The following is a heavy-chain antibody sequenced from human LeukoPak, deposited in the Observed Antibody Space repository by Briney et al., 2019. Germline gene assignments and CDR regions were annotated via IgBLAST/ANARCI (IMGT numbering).Heavy chain of an antibody. CDR3: ARLLVTVVDV. V-gene: IGHV4-39*01. Sequence: SETLSLTCTVSGGSISSSSYYWGWIRQPPGKGLEWIGSIYYSGSTYYNPSLKSRVTISVDTSKNQFSLKLSSVTAADTAVYYCARLLVTVVDVWGKGTTVTVSS. J-gene: IGHJ6*04. CDR1: GGSISSSSYY. CDR2: IYYSGST. D-gene: IGHD4-23*01.